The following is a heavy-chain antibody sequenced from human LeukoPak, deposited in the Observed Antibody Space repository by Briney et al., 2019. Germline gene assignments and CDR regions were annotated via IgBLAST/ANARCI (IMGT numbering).Heavy chain of an antibody. CDR2: IYYSGST. J-gene: IGHJ4*02. CDR1: GGSISSNLHH. V-gene: IGHV4-39*07. CDR3: ARGFGSWDHLTSYYFDY. D-gene: IGHD6-13*01. Sequence: SETLSLTCTVSGGSISSNLHHWGWIRQPPGKGLEWIGSIYYSGSTYYNPSLKSRVTISVDTSKNQFSLKLSSLTAADTAVYYCARGFGSWDHLTSYYFDYWGQGILVTVSS.